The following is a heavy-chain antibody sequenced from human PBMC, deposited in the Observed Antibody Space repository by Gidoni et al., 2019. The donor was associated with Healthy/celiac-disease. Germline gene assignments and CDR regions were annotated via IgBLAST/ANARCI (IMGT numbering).Heavy chain of an antibody. D-gene: IGHD2-15*01. CDR3: ARGGYCSGGSCYGHNWFDP. J-gene: IGHJ5*02. CDR2: INHSGST. Sequence: QVQLQQWGAGLLKPSETLSLTCAVYGGSFSGYYWSWIRQPPGKGLEWIGEINHSGSTNYNPSLKSRVTISVDTSKNQFSLKLSSVTAADTAVYYCARGGYCSGGSCYGHNWFDPWGQGTLVTVSS. CDR1: GGSFSGYY. V-gene: IGHV4-34*01.